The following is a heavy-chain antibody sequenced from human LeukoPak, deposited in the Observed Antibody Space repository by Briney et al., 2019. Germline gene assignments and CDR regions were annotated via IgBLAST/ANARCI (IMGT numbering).Heavy chain of an antibody. D-gene: IGHD4-17*01. CDR1: GYTFTGYY. Sequence: VSVKVSCKAPGYTFTGYYMHWVRQAPGQGLEWMGWINPNSGGTNYAQKFQGRVTMTRDTSISTAYMELSRLRSDDTAVYYCARDFGGMTPVTTRGKRSYNWFDPWGQGTLVTVSS. CDR2: INPNSGGT. J-gene: IGHJ5*02. V-gene: IGHV1-2*02. CDR3: ARDFGGMTPVTTRGKRSYNWFDP.